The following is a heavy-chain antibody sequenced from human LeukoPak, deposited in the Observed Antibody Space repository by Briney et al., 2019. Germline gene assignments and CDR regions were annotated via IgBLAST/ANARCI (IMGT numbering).Heavy chain of an antibody. J-gene: IGHJ4*02. Sequence: GGSLRLSCAASGFTFSLFAMHWVRQAPGKGLEWVSAISGSGGATYHADADSVKGRFTISRDNSKNALYLQINNLRAEDTAVYYCAKDGYNYDSSGHFDYWGQGTLVTVSS. CDR2: ISGSGGAT. CDR3: AKDGYNYDSSGHFDY. CDR1: GFTFSLFA. D-gene: IGHD3-22*01. V-gene: IGHV3-23*01.